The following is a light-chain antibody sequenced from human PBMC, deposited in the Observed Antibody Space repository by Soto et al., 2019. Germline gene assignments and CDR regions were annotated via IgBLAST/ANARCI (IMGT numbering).Light chain of an antibody. CDR1: SXDIGSSNL. Sequence: QSVLTQPASVSGSPGQSITISCTGTSXDIGSSNLVSWYQDHPGKAPKLIIYEATQRPSGISYRFSGSKSGNTASLTISGLQAEDEADYYCCSYAGSNTYVFGTGTKVTVL. CDR2: EAT. CDR3: CSYAGSNTYV. J-gene: IGLJ1*01. V-gene: IGLV2-23*01.